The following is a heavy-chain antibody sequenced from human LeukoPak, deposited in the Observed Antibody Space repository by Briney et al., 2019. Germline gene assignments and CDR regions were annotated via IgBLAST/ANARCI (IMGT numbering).Heavy chain of an antibody. D-gene: IGHD1-1*01. J-gene: IGHJ4*02. Sequence: GGSLRLSCVASGFTFSSYSMNWVRQAPGKGLEWVSSISSSSYIYYADSVKGRFTISRDNAKNSLYLQMNSLRAEDTAVYYCARVVGTYGVDYWGQGTLVTVSS. CDR3: ARVVGTYGVDY. V-gene: IGHV3-21*01. CDR2: ISSSSYI. CDR1: GFTFSSYS.